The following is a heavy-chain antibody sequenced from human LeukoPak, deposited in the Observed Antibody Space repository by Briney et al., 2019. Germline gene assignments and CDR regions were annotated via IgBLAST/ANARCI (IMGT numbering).Heavy chain of an antibody. V-gene: IGHV4-59*01. Sequence: PSETLSLTCSVSGGSTRSNYWSWIRQPPGKGPEWIGYIYYSGSTNYNPSLKSRVTISIDTSKSQFSLQLNSVTASDTAVYYCARDGRNCTNNYCYTWFDPWGPGILVTVSS. D-gene: IGHD2-8*01. J-gene: IGHJ5*02. CDR1: GGSTRSNY. CDR3: ARDGRNCTNNYCYTWFDP. CDR2: IYYSGST.